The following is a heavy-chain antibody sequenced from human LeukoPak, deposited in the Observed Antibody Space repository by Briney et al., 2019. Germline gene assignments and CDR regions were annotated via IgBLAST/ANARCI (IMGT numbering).Heavy chain of an antibody. D-gene: IGHD6-19*01. V-gene: IGHV4-38-2*02. CDR2: IYHAGST. CDR3: ARAYHCGWYAY. CDR1: GYSISSGYC. J-gene: IGHJ4*02. Sequence: SETLSLTCTVSGYSISSGYCGGWSRQPPGKVLEWIGSIYHAGSTFHNPSLKSRVTISVDTSKNQFSLKVNSVTAADTAVYYCARAYHCGWYAYWGQGTLVTASS.